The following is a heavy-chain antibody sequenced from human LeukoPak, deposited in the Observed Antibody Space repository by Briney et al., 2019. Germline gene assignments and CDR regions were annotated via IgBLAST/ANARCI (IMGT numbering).Heavy chain of an antibody. CDR2: IYYSGNT. J-gene: IGHJ2*01. D-gene: IGHD6-19*01. Sequence: PSETLSLTCTVSGGSITGYYWSWIRQPPGKGLEWIGYIYYSGNTSYNPSLKSRVTISVDTSKNQFSLTLGSVTAADTAMYYCARAPSKWVGSSVWYFDLWGRGTLVTVSS. V-gene: IGHV4-59*08. CDR1: GGSITGYY. CDR3: ARAPSKWVGSSVWYFDL.